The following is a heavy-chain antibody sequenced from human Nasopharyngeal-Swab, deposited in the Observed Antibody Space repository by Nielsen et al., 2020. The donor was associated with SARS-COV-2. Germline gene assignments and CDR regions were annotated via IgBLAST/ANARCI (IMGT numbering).Heavy chain of an antibody. CDR2: IRSKAYGGTT. CDR1: GFTFGDYA. J-gene: IGHJ6*03. Sequence: GESLKISCTASGFTFGDYAMSWFRQAPGKGLEWVGFIRSKAYGGTTEYAASVKGRFTISRDDSKSIAYLQMNSPKTEDTAVYYCTRDHREYCGGDCYRLYYYYYYMDVWGKGTTVTVSS. CDR3: TRDHREYCGGDCYRLYYYYYYMDV. D-gene: IGHD2-21*02. V-gene: IGHV3-49*03.